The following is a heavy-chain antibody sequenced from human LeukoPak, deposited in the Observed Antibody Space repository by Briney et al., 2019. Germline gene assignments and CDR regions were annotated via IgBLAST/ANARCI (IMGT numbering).Heavy chain of an antibody. CDR1: GYSFTSYW. J-gene: IGHJ5*02. V-gene: IGHV5-51*01. CDR2: VYPGDSDT. CDR3: AKLGYCTNGVCPFGFDP. Sequence: GESLKIPCKGSGYSFTSYWIGWVRQMPGKGLEWMGIVYPGDSDTRYSPSFQGQVTISADKSISTAYLQWSSLKASDTAMYYCAKLGYCTNGVCPFGFDPWGQGTLVTVSS. D-gene: IGHD2-8*01.